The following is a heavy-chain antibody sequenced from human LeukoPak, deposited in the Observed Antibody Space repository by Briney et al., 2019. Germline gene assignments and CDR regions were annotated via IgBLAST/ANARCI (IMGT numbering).Heavy chain of an antibody. CDR2: INPSGGST. CDR3: AREKIDKNYYDSSGYSPYFDY. V-gene: IGHV1-46*01. Sequence: ASVKVSCKASGYTFTSYYMHWVRQAPGQGLEWMGIINPSGGSTSYAQKFQGRVTMTRDTSTSTVYMELSSLRSEDTAVYYCAREKIDKNYYDSSGYSPYFDYWGQGTLATVSS. CDR1: GYTFTSYY. J-gene: IGHJ4*02. D-gene: IGHD3-22*01.